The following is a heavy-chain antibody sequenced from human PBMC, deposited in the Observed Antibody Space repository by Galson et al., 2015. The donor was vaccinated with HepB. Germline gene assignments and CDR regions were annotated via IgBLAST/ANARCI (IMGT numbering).Heavy chain of an antibody. D-gene: IGHD6-25*01. CDR1: GFTFATYG. V-gene: IGHV3-30*18. J-gene: IGHJ4*02. CDR2: ISYDGIKK. Sequence: SLRLSCAASGFTFATYGMHWVRQAPGKGLEWVAVISYDGIKKFYLDSVKGRFTISRDNSKNTLYLQMNSLRAEDTAVYYCAKIHSSGTKWGQGTLVTVSS. CDR3: AKIHSSGTK.